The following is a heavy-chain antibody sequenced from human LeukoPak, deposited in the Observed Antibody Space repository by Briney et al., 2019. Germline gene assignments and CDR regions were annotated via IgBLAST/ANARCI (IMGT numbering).Heavy chain of an antibody. D-gene: IGHD3-22*01. J-gene: IGHJ5*02. Sequence: VASVKVSCKASGYTFTGYYMHWVRQAPGQGLEWMGWINPNSGGTNYALKFQGRVTMTRDTSISTAYMELSRLRSDDTAVYYCARGYYYDSSGYLAENWFDPWGQGTLVTVSS. CDR2: INPNSGGT. V-gene: IGHV1-2*02. CDR1: GYTFTGYY. CDR3: ARGYYYDSSGYLAENWFDP.